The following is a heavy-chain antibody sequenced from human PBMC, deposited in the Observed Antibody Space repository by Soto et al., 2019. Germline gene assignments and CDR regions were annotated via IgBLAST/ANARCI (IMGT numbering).Heavy chain of an antibody. CDR2: ISYDGSNK. V-gene: IGHV3-30*18. J-gene: IGHJ5*02. Sequence: GGSLRLSCAASGFTFSSYGMHWVRQAPGKGLEWVAVISYDGSNKYYADSVKGRFTISRDNSKNTLYLQMNSLRAEDTAVYYCAKDAWYQLLSDNWFDPWGQGTLVTVSS. D-gene: IGHD2-2*01. CDR1: GFTFSSYG. CDR3: AKDAWYQLLSDNWFDP.